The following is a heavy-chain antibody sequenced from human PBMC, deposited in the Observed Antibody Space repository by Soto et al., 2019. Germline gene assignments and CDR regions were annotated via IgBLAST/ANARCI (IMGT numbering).Heavy chain of an antibody. CDR1: GFTFSSYG. J-gene: IGHJ5*02. CDR2: ISYDGSNK. CDR3: AKDQARWELHGWFDP. D-gene: IGHD2-15*01. V-gene: IGHV3-30*18. Sequence: GGSLRLSCAASGFTFSSYGMHWVRQAPGKGLEWVAVISYDGSNKYYADSVKGRFTISRDNSKNTLYLQMNSLRAEDTAVYYCAKDQARWELHGWFDPWGQGTLVTVSS.